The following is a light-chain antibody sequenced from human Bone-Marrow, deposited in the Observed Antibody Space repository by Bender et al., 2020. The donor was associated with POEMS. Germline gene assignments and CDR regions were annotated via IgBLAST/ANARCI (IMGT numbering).Light chain of an antibody. CDR3: CSYAGSSTHVV. CDR1: SRDVGNDNL. Sequence: QSALTQPASVSGSPGQSITISCTGTSRDVGNDNLVSWYQQYPGKAPKLIISEVTKRPSGVSHRFSGSKSGNTASLTISGLQAEDEADYYCCSYAGSSTHVVFGGGTKLTVL. CDR2: EVT. J-gene: IGLJ2*01. V-gene: IGLV2-23*02.